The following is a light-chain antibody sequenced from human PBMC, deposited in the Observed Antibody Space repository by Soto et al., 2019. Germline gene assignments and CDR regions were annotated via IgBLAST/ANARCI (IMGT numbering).Light chain of an antibody. CDR2: EGS. CDR3: CSYADSGSFV. Sequence: QSVLTQPASVSGSPGQSITISCTGTSSDVGNFNLVSWYQQHPDKAPQLMIYEGSKRPSGVSSRFSGSKSGNTASLTISGLQTEDEADYYCCSYADSGSFVFGTGTKLTVL. J-gene: IGLJ1*01. CDR1: SSDVGNFNL. V-gene: IGLV2-23*01.